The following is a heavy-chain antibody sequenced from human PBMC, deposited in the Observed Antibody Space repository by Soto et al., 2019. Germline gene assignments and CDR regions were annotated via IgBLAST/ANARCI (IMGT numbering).Heavy chain of an antibody. V-gene: IGHV4-59*12. CDR3: ARSVFP. J-gene: IGHJ5*02. CDR2: IYYSGST. CDR1: GGSISSYY. Sequence: PSETQSLTSAVSGGSISSYYLSWIRQPPGKGLEWIGYIYYSGSTNYNPSLKSRVTISVDTSKNQFSLKLSSVTAADTAVYYCARSVFPWGQGTLVTVFS.